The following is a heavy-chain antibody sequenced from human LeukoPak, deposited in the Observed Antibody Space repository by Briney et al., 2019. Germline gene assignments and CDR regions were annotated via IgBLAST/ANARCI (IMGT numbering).Heavy chain of an antibody. CDR3: ARDLRNTREIEFDP. J-gene: IGHJ5*02. D-gene: IGHD5-24*01. CDR2: MNPNSGNT. V-gene: IGHV1-8*01. Sequence: ASVKVSCKVSGYTFTSYDINWVRQATGQGLEWMGWMNPNSGNTGYAQKFQGRVTMTRNIAISTAYMELSSLRSEDTAVYYCARDLRNTREIEFDPWGQGTLVTVSS. CDR1: GYTFTSYD.